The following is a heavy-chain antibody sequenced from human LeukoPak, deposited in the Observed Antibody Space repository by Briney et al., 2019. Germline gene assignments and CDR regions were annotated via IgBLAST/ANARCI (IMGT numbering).Heavy chain of an antibody. J-gene: IGHJ3*01. V-gene: IGHV3-48*01. D-gene: IGHD6-6*01. CDR2: INTGSTTI. CDR3: ARDSSVCAFDV. CDR1: GFTFSPYT. Sequence: PGGSLRLSCAASGFTFSPYTMHRFRQPPGKGLEWISYINTGSTTIYYADSVKGRFTISRDNAKNSLDLQLNSLRAEDTAVYYCARDSSVCAFDVWGQGTMVTVSS.